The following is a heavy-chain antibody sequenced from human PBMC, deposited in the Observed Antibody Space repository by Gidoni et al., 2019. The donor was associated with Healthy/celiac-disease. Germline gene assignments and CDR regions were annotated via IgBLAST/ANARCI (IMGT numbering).Heavy chain of an antibody. V-gene: IGHV4-34*01. Sequence: GKGLEWIGEINHSGSTNYNPSLKSRVTISVDTSKNQFSLKLSSVTAADTAVYYCARFLGHGNAFDIWGQGTMVTVSS. J-gene: IGHJ3*02. D-gene: IGHD7-27*01. CDR3: ARFLGHGNAFDI. CDR2: INHSGST.